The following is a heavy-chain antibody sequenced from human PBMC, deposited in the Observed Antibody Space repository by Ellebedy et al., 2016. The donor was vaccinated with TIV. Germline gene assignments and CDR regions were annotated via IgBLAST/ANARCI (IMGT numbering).Heavy chain of an antibody. CDR2: ISGSGGNT. CDR3: AKSNEIAYDSSGYGDVFDI. Sequence: GESLKISCAASGFNISGDWMNWVRQPPGKRLEWVSAISGSGGNTYYADSVKGRFTISRDNSKNTLYLQMNSLKAEDAALYYCAKSNEIAYDSSGYGDVFDIWGQGTMVTVSS. J-gene: IGHJ3*02. D-gene: IGHD3-22*01. CDR1: GFNISGDW. V-gene: IGHV3-23*01.